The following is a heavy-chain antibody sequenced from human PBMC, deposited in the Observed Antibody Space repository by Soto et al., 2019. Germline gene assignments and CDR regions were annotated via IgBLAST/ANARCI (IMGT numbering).Heavy chain of an antibody. V-gene: IGHV3-33*01. Sequence: PGGSLRLSCAASGFTFSSYGMHWVRQAPGKGLEWVAVIWYDGSNKYYADSVKGRFTISRNNSKNTLYLQMNSLRAEDMAVYYCARDLEYCSGGSCYSIVYYYYGMDVWGQGTTVTVSS. CDR3: ARDLEYCSGGSCYSIVYYYYGMDV. CDR1: GFTFSSYG. CDR2: IWYDGSNK. J-gene: IGHJ6*02. D-gene: IGHD2-15*01.